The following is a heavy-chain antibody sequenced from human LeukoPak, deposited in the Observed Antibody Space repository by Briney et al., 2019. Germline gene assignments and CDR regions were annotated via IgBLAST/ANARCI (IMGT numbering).Heavy chain of an antibody. Sequence: ASVKVSCKASGYTFTSYGISWVRQAPGQGLEWMGWISAYNGNTNYAQKLQGRVTMTTDTSTSTAYMELRSVRSDDTAVYYCARAAAYCGGDCPGYYYYYYMDVWGKGTTVTVSS. D-gene: IGHD2-21*01. CDR1: GYTFTSYG. CDR3: ARAAAYCGGDCPGYYYYYYMDV. CDR2: ISAYNGNT. J-gene: IGHJ6*03. V-gene: IGHV1-18*01.